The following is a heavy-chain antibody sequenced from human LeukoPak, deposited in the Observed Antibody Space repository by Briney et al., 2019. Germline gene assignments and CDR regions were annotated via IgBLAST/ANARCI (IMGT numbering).Heavy chain of an antibody. J-gene: IGHJ4*02. CDR1: GGSISSYY. D-gene: IGHD3-22*01. CDR3: ARVRNYYDTSGYYALDS. Sequence: SETLSLTCTVSGGSISSYYWTWIRQPPGKGLEWIGYIYYSGGTNYNPSLKSRVTISVDTSKNQFSLRLSSVTAADTAVYYRARVRNYYDTSGYYALDSWGQGTLVTVSS. CDR2: IYYSGGT. V-gene: IGHV4-59*01.